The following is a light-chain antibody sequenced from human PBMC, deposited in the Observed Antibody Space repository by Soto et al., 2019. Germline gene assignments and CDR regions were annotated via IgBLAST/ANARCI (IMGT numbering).Light chain of an antibody. J-gene: IGLJ2*01. CDR2: EDI. Sequence: QCLLTNPASVYGSPGQWSTISSPRTSTDVGAYNLVSWYQQHPGRVPKLIIYEDIKRPSGVSSRFSGSKSGNTASLTISGLQAEDEADYYCCSYAGSRTLVFGGGTKVTVL. V-gene: IGLV2-23*01. CDR3: CSYAGSRTLV. CDR1: STDVGAYNL.